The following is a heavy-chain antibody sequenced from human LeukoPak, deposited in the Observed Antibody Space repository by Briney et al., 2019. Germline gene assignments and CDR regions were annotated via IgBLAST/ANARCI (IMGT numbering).Heavy chain of an antibody. CDR2: IHHSGST. Sequence: SETLSLTCAVSGGSISSCNWWSWVRQPPGKGLEWIGEIHHSGSTNYNPSLKSRVTISVDKSRNQFSLKLSSVTAADTAVYYCARVPRIAVAGDYWGQGTLVTVSS. D-gene: IGHD6-19*01. CDR3: ARVPRIAVAGDY. CDR1: GGSISSCNW. V-gene: IGHV4-4*02. J-gene: IGHJ4*02.